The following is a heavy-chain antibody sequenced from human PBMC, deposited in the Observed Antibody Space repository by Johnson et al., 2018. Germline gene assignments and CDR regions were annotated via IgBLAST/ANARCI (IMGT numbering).Heavy chain of an antibody. J-gene: IGHJ6*03. CDR1: GFTFSSYS. D-gene: IGHD4-23*01. Sequence: QLVESGGGLVKPGGSLRLSCAASGFTFSSYSMNWVRQAPGKGLEWVSSISSSTGYIYYADSVKGRFTISRDNAKNSLYLQMNSLRGEDTAVYYCAGGGNLDYYYYMDVWGKGTTVTVSS. CDR2: ISSSTGYI. CDR3: AGGGNLDYYYYMDV. V-gene: IGHV3-21*01.